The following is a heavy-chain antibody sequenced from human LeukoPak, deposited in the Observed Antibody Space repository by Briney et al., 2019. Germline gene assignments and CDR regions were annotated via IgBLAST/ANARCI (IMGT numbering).Heavy chain of an antibody. CDR1: GGSFSGYY. CDR2: IYYSGST. J-gene: IGHJ5*02. D-gene: IGHD2-2*02. V-gene: IGHV4-34*01. Sequence: KPSETLSLTRAVYGGSFSGYYWSWIRQPPGKGLEWIGSIYYSGSTYYNPSLKSRVTISVDTSKNQFSLKLSSVTAADTAVYYCATGGIPYNWFDPWGQGTLVTVSS. CDR3: ATGGIPYNWFDP.